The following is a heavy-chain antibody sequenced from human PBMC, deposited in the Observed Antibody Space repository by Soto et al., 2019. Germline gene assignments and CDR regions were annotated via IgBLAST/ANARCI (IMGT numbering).Heavy chain of an antibody. CDR2: IYYSGST. J-gene: IGHJ6*03. CDR3: ARRKRVMITFGGVIGDYYYYMDV. D-gene: IGHD3-16*02. CDR1: GCSISSYY. Sequence: SETLSLTCTVSGCSISSYYWSWVRQPPGKGLEWIGYIYYSGSTNYNPSLKSRVTISVDTSKNQFSLKLSSVTAADTAVYYCARRKRVMITFGGVIGDYYYYMDVWGKGTTVTVSS. V-gene: IGHV4-59*08.